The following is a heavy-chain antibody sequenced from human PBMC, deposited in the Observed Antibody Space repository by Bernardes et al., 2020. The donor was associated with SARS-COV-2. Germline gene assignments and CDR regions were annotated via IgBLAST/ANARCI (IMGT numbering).Heavy chain of an antibody. Sequence: ASVKVSCKVSGYTLTELSMHWVRQAPGKELEWKGGFDPEDGETIDAQKFQGRVTMTEDTSTDTDYMELRSLRSEDTAVYYCAKAAYDSSGYYLPYFDYWGQITLLTVSS. V-gene: IGHV1-24*01. J-gene: IGHJ4*02. D-gene: IGHD3-22*01. CDR3: AKAAYDSSGYYLPYFDY. CDR1: GYTLTELS. CDR2: FDPEDGET.